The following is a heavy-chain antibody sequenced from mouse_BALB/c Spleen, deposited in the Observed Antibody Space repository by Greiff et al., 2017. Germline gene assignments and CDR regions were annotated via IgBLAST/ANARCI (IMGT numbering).Heavy chain of an antibody. V-gene: IGHV2-9*02. CDR2: IWAGGST. J-gene: IGHJ4*01. D-gene: IGHD1-1*02. CDR3: VLWSGGAMDY. CDR1: GFSLTSYG. Sequence: VHLVESGPGLVAPSQSLSITCTVSGFSLTSYGVHWVRQPPGKGLEWLGVIWAGGSTNYNSALMSRLSISKDNSKSQVFLKMNSLQTDDTAMYYCVLWSGGAMDYWGQGTSVTVSS.